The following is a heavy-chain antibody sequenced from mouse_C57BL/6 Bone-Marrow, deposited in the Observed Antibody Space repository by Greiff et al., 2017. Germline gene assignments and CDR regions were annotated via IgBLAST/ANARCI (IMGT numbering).Heavy chain of an antibody. Sequence: EVKLVESGGGLVKPGGSLKLSCAASGFTFSDYGMHWVRQAPEKGLEWVAYISSGSSTIYYADTVKGRFTISRDNAKNTLFLQMTSLRSEDTTMYYCARHLPDAMDYWGRGTSVTVSS. J-gene: IGHJ4*01. CDR1: GFTFSDYG. V-gene: IGHV5-17*01. CDR3: ARHLPDAMDY. CDR2: ISSGSSTI.